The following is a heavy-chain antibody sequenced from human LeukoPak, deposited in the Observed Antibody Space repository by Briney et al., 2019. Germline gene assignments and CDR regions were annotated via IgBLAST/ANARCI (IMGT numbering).Heavy chain of an antibody. D-gene: IGHD3-10*01. CDR3: ARPNGSGSYYKPFDY. CDR1: GYSFTNYW. V-gene: IGHV5-51*01. CDR2: IYPGDSDT. Sequence: GESLKISCKGSGYSFTNYWIGWVRQMPGKGLEWMGIIYPGDSDTRYSPSFQGQVTISADKSISTAYLQWSSLKASDTAMYYCARPNGSGSYYKPFDYWGQGTLVTVSS. J-gene: IGHJ4*02.